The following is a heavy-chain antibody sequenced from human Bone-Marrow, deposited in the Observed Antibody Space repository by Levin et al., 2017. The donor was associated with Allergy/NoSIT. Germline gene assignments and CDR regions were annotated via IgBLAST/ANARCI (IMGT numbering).Heavy chain of an antibody. CDR3: ARDRPLNDYSNYGGRAFDI. V-gene: IGHV1-2*06. Sequence: ASVKVSCKASGYTFTGYYMHWVRQAPGQGLEWMGRINPNSGGTNYAQKFQGRVTMTRDTSISTAYMELSRLRSDDTAVYYCARDRPLNDYSNYGGRAFDIWGQGTMVTVSS. D-gene: IGHD4-11*01. J-gene: IGHJ3*02. CDR1: GYTFTGYY. CDR2: INPNSGGT.